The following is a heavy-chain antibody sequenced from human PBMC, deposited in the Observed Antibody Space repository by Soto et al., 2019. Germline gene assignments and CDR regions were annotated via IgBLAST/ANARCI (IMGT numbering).Heavy chain of an antibody. CDR3: AAHCSSTSCLGY. J-gene: IGHJ4*02. CDR2: ISGSGGST. D-gene: IGHD2-2*01. Sequence: GGSLRLSCAASGFTFSSYAMSWVRQAPGKGLEWVSAISGSGGSTYYADSVKGRFTISRDNSKNTLYLQMNSLRAEDTAVYYCAAHCSSTSCLGYWGQGTLVTVS. V-gene: IGHV3-23*01. CDR1: GFTFSSYA.